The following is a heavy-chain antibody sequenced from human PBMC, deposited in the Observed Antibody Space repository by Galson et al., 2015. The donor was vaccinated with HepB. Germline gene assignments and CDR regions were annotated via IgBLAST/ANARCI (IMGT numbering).Heavy chain of an antibody. J-gene: IGHJ5*02. CDR2: IRSKANSYAT. V-gene: IGHV3-73*01. CDR1: GFTFSGPA. CDR3: TRSYCGGDCYKYWFDP. D-gene: IGHD2-21*02. Sequence: SLRLSCAASGFTFSGPAMHWVRQASGKGLEWVGRIRSKANSYATAYAASVKGRFTISRDDSKNTAYLQMNSLKTEDTAVYYCTRSYCGGDCYKYWFDPWGQGTLVTVSS.